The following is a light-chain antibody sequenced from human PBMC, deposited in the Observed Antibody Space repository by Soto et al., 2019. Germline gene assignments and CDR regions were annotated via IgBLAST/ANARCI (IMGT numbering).Light chain of an antibody. J-gene: IGLJ2*01. CDR3: QTWGTGIHVV. V-gene: IGLV4-69*01. CDR1: SGHSSYA. CDR2: LDSDGSH. Sequence: QSVLTQSPSASPSLGASVKLTCTLSSGHSSYAIAWHQQHPEKGPRYLMKLDSDGSHTKGDAIPDRFSGSSSGAERYLTISSLQSEDEADYYCQTWGTGIHVVFGGGTKLTVL.